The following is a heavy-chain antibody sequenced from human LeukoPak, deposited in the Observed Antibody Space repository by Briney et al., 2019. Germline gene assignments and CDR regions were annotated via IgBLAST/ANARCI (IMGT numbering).Heavy chain of an antibody. V-gene: IGHV3-21*04. CDR3: ARDGGGFIAAAGIDY. CDR1: GFTFSSYS. Sequence: GGSLRLSCAASGFTFSSYSMNWVRQAPGKGLEWVSSISSSSSYIYYADSVKGRFTISRDNAKNSLYLQMNSLRAEDTAVYYCARDGGGFIAAAGIDYWGQGTLVTVSS. CDR2: ISSSSSYI. D-gene: IGHD6-13*01. J-gene: IGHJ4*02.